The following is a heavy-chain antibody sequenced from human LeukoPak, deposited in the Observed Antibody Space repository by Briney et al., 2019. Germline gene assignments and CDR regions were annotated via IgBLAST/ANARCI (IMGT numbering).Heavy chain of an antibody. D-gene: IGHD5-18*01. CDR2: VDPEDGET. CDR1: GNTFTDYY. V-gene: IGHV1-69-2*01. Sequence: ASVKISCKVSGNTFTDYYMHWVQQAPGKGLEWMGLVDPEDGETIYAEKFQGRVTITADTSADTAYMELSSLRSEDTAVYYCAGNRNSYAGALDYWGQGTLVTVSS. J-gene: IGHJ4*02. CDR3: AGNRNSYAGALDY.